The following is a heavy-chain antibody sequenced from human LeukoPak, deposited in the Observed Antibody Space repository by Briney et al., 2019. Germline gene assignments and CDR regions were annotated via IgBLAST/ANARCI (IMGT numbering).Heavy chain of an antibody. CDR3: ARACCSGGRSYYYYGMDV. Sequence: SVKASCKASGGTFISYAISWVRQAPGQGLEWMGGIIPIFGTANYAQKFQGRVTITADESTSTAYMELSSLRSEDTAVYYCARACCSGGRSYYYYGMDVWGQGTTVTVSS. CDR2: IIPIFGTA. D-gene: IGHD2-15*01. V-gene: IGHV1-69*13. J-gene: IGHJ6*02. CDR1: GGTFISYA.